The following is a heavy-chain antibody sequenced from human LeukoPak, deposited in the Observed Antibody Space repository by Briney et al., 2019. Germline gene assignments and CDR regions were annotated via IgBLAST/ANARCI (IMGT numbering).Heavy chain of an antibody. J-gene: IGHJ4*02. CDR3: ARDFYLGRIAVAGIFDY. V-gene: IGHV3-20*04. CDR1: GFAFSTYG. CDR2: INWSGDST. D-gene: IGHD6-19*01. Sequence: GGSLRLSCAASGFAFSTYGMSWVRQAPGKGLEWVSGINWSGDSTGYADSVKGRFTISRDNAKNSLYLQMKSLRAEDTALYYCARDFYLGRIAVAGIFDYWGQGTPDTVSS.